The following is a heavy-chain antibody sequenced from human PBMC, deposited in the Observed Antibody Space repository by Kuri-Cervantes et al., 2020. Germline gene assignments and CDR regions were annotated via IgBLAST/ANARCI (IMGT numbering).Heavy chain of an antibody. Sequence: ESLKISCAASGFTFDDYAMHWIRQPPGKGLEWIGYISNTGSTDYNPSLKSRVTISVDTSKNQFSLKLTSVTTADTALYYCARRFYSSGWPVFDFWGQGSLVTVSS. V-gene: IGHV4-59*01. CDR2: ISNTGST. CDR3: ARRFYSSGWPVFDF. CDR1: GFTFDDYA. D-gene: IGHD6-19*01. J-gene: IGHJ4*02.